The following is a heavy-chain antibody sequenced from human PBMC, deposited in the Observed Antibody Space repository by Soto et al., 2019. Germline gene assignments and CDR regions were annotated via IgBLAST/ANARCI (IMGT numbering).Heavy chain of an antibody. V-gene: IGHV1-18*04. J-gene: IGHJ6*02. D-gene: IGHD2-2*02. CDR2: ISAYNGNT. CDR3: ARDYCSSTSSYNSPPRSGDYYYGMDV. CDR1: GYTFTSYG. Sequence: ASVKVSCKASGYTFTSYGISWVRQAPGQGLEWMGWISAYNGNTNYAQKLQGRVTMTTDTSTSTAYMELRSLRSDDTAVYYCARDYCSSTSSYNSPPRSGDYYYGMDVWGQGTTVTVSS.